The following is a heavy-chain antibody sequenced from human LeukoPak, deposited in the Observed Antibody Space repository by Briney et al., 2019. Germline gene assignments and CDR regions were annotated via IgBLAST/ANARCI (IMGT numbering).Heavy chain of an antibody. D-gene: IGHD3-10*01. V-gene: IGHV3-23*01. Sequence: GGSLRLSCAASGFTFSSYAMTWVRRAPGKGLEWVSGLSGSGGSKYYADSVKGRFPISRDNSKNTLYLQMNSLRAEDTAVYYCAKGALASGSCATDYWGQGNLVTVSS. CDR2: LSGSGGSK. CDR3: AKGALASGSCATDY. J-gene: IGHJ4*02. CDR1: GFTFSSYA.